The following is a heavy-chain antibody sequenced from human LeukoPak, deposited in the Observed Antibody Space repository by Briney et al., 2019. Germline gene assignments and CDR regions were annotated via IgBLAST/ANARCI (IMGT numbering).Heavy chain of an antibody. J-gene: IGHJ4*02. CDR3: ARWRGITSPAARMDY. CDR1: GFTFSSYA. CDR2: IKEDGSEK. Sequence: PGGSLRLSCAASGFTFSSYAMSWVRQAPGKGLEWVANIKEDGSEKYYVDSVKGRFTTSRDNARNSLFLQMSSLRAEDTAIYHCARWRGITSPAARMDYWGQGTLVTVSS. V-gene: IGHV3-7*01. D-gene: IGHD3-10*01.